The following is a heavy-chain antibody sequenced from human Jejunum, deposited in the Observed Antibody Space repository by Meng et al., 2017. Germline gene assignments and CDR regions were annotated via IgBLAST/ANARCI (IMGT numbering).Heavy chain of an antibody. CDR1: GFTFSNAA. J-gene: IGHJ4*02. CDR3: AKLTSL. D-gene: IGHD3-16*01. V-gene: IGHV3-23*04. CDR2: ISGSDGRT. Sequence: EVRGGGSGGGLVQPGGSLSLSCAASGFTFSNAAMSWVRQAPGKGLEWVSVISGSDGRTYYADSVRGRFTISRDTSKNTLYLQMISLRAEDTAVYYCAKLTSLWGQGTLVTVSS.